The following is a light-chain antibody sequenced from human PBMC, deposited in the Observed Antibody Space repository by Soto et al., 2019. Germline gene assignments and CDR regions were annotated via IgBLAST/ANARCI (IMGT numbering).Light chain of an antibody. CDR2: ASS. CDR3: QQSYSTTWT. CDR1: QSVSIY. V-gene: IGKV1-39*01. Sequence: DIQMTQSPSSLSASVGDRVTITCRTGQSVSIYVNWYQQKPGKAPILLIYASSSLQSGVPSRFSGSGSGTDFTLTISSLEPEDFATYSCQQSYSTTWTFGQGTKVDIK. J-gene: IGKJ1*01.